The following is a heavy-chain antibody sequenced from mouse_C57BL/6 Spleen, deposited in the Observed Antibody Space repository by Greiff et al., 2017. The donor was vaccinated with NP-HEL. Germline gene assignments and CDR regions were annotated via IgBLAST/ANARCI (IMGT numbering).Heavy chain of an antibody. CDR3: TRDMSSIVTTRDYYAMDY. J-gene: IGHJ4*01. CDR1: GFTFSSYA. Sequence: DVHLVESGEGLVKPGGSLKLSCAASGFTFSSYAMSWVRQTPEKRLEWVAYISSGGDYIYYADTVKGRFTISRDNARNTLYLQMSSLKSEDTAMYYCTRDMSSIVTTRDYYAMDYWGQGTSVTVSS. D-gene: IGHD2-5*01. V-gene: IGHV5-9-1*02. CDR2: ISSGGDYI.